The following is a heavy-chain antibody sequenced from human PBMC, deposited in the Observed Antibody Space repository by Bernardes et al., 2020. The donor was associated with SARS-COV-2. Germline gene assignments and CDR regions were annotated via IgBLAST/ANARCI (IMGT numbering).Heavy chain of an antibody. CDR3: ARDLGYCTDAVCSP. CDR2: ISASTRTI. D-gene: IGHD2-8*01. Sequence: GGSLRLSCAASGFTFNSYSMNWVRQAPGKGLEWVSYISASTRTIYYADSVKGRFTVSRDNAKDSLFLQMNSLRAEDTAVYYCARDLGYCTDAVCSPWGQGTLVTVSS. CDR1: GFTFNSYS. V-gene: IGHV3-48*04. J-gene: IGHJ5*02.